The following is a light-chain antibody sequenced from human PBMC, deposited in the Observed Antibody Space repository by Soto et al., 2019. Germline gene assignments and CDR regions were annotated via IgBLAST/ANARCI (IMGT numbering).Light chain of an antibody. V-gene: IGKV1-5*01. CDR1: QRISSW. J-gene: IGKJ1*01. CDR3: QQYNSYWT. Sequence: DIQMTQSPSTLSASVGDRVTITCRASQRISSWLAWYQQKPGKAPKLLIYDDSSLESGVPSRFSGSGSGTEFTLTISSLQHDDVATSYCQQYNSYWTFGQGTKVEIK. CDR2: DDS.